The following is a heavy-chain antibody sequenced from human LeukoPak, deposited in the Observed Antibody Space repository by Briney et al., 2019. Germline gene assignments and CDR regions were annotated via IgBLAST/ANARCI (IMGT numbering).Heavy chain of an antibody. CDR3: AKEKISYSSSSGQGY. Sequence: PGGSLRLSCAASGFTFSNYGMHWVRQAPGKGLEWVAFIRYDGSNKYYADSVKGRFTISRDNSKNTLYLQMNSLRAEDTAVYYCAKEKISYSSSSGQGYWGQGTLATVSS. CDR1: GFTFSNYG. CDR2: IRYDGSNK. D-gene: IGHD6-6*01. V-gene: IGHV3-30*02. J-gene: IGHJ4*02.